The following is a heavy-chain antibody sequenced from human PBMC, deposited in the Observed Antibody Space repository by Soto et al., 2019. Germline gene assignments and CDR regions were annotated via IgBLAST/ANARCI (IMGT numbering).Heavy chain of an antibody. CDR3: AKDLTVSDLSGWPVGH. CDR1: GFTFSSYG. V-gene: IGHV3-30*18. Sequence: PGGSLRLSCAASGFTFSSYGMHWVRQAPGKGLEWVAVISYDGSNKYYADSVKGRFTISRDNSKNTLYLQMNSLRAEDTAVYYCAKDLTVSDLSGWPVGHWGQGTLVTVSS. CDR2: ISYDGSNK. D-gene: IGHD6-19*01. J-gene: IGHJ5*02.